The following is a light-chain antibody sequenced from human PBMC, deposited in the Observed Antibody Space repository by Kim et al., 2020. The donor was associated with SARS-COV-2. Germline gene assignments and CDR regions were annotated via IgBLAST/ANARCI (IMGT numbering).Light chain of an antibody. Sequence: DSQMTQSPSTLSASVGDRVTITCRASQNINNWLAWYQQKSGKVPKLLIFDASSLEDGVPSRFSGSGSGTEFTLTINHLQPDVFATYCCQQYNDFPGTFGQGSKVDIK. V-gene: IGKV1-5*01. CDR1: QNINNW. J-gene: IGKJ1*01. CDR3: QQYNDFPGT. CDR2: DAS.